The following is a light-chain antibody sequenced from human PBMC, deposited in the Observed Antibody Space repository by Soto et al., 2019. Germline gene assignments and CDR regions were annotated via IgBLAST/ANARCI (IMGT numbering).Light chain of an antibody. CDR2: EAS. J-gene: IGLJ1*01. CDR1: TSDIGSYNL. V-gene: IGLV2-23*01. CDR3: CSYAGSSTWV. Sequence: QSALTQPASVSGSPGQSITISCTGTTSDIGSYNLVSWYQQHPGKVPKIIIYEASKRPSGAPYRFSGSKSGNTASLTSSGLQAEDEADYYCCSYAGSSTWVFGTGTKLTVL.